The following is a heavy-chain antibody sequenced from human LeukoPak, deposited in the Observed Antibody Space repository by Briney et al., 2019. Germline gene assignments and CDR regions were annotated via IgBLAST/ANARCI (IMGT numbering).Heavy chain of an antibody. CDR2: INWNGGST. V-gene: IGHV3-20*03. Sequence: GGSLRLSYAASGFTFDDYGMSWVRQAPGKGLEWVSGINWNGGSTTYADSVRGRFTISRDNAKNSLYLQMSSLRAEDTALYYCVRETPIAVAGTIYFYFYMDVWGKGTTVTVSS. D-gene: IGHD6-19*01. J-gene: IGHJ6*03. CDR1: GFTFDDYG. CDR3: VRETPIAVAGTIYFYFYMDV.